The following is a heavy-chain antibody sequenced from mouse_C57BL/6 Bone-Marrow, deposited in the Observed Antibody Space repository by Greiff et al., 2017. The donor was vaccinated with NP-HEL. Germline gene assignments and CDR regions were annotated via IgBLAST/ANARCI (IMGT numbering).Heavy chain of an antibody. CDR1: GYTFTSYW. D-gene: IGHD1-1*01. J-gene: IGHJ4*01. CDR2: IYPGSGST. Sequence: QVQLQQPGAELVKPGASVKMSCKASGYTFTSYWITWVKQRPGQGLEWIGDIYPGSGSTNYNEKFKSKATLTVDTSSSTAYMQLSSLTSEDSAVYYCARGAYYGSSYDAMDYWGLGTSVTVSS. V-gene: IGHV1-55*01. CDR3: ARGAYYGSSYDAMDY.